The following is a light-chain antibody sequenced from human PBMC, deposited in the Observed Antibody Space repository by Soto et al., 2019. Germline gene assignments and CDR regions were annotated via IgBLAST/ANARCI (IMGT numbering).Light chain of an antibody. J-gene: IGLJ1*01. CDR3: ISYSSSSNLV. Sequence: QSALTQPASVSGSPGQSITISCTGTSSAVGGCNYVYWYQQKPGKAPKILISDASNQHSGVSNRFSGSMPGNKASLTISGLQAEDEAEYYCISYSSSSNLVFGTGTKLTVL. CDR1: SSAVGGCNY. CDR2: DAS. V-gene: IGLV2-14*01.